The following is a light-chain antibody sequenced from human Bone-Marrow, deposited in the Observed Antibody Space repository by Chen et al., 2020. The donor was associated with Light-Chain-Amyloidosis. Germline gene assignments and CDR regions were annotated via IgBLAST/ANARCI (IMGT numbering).Light chain of an antibody. V-gene: IGLV6-57*01. CDR1: SGSIANNY. Sequence: FMLTQPHSVCDSPGKSVIISCTRSSGSIANNYVQWYQQRPGSSPTTVIYEDDQRPSGVPDRFSGSIDKSSNSASLTISGLKTEVEADYDCQSYQGSSQGVFGGGTKLTVL. J-gene: IGLJ3*02. CDR3: QSYQGSSQGV. CDR2: EDD.